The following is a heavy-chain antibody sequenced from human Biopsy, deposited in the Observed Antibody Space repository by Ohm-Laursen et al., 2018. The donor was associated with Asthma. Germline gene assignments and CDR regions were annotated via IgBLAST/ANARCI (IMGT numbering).Heavy chain of an antibody. D-gene: IGHD3-22*01. V-gene: IGHV3-30*03. CDR3: VRQSGQDYGDSSGFDI. CDR1: GFVFSQCG. J-gene: IGHJ3*02. CDR2: VSSDWHNK. Sequence: SLRLSCAASGFVFSQCGMHWVRQGPGKGLAWVALVSSDWHNKYYEDSVKGRFTISRDNSRNRLYLQINRLTVEYSAVYFCVRQSGQDYGDSSGFDIWGQGTKVAVSS.